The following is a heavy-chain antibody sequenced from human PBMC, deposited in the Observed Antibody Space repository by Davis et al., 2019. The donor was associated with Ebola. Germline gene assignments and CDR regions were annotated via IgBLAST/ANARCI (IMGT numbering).Heavy chain of an antibody. V-gene: IGHV1-18*01. CDR2: ISTYNDNT. CDR3: ARDRYCSGGSCYSSYYYGMDV. J-gene: IGHJ6*02. CDR1: CYTFTTYG. Sequence: AASVKVSCKASCYTFTTYGISWVRQAPGQGLEWMGWISTYNDNTNYAQKLQGRVTMTTDTSTSTAYMELRSLRSDDTAVYYCARDRYCSGGSCYSSYYYGMDVWGQGTTVTVSS. D-gene: IGHD2-15*01.